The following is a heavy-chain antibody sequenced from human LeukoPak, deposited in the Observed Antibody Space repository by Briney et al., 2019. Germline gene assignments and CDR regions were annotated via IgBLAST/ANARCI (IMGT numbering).Heavy chain of an antibody. CDR1: GYTFTSYD. J-gene: IGHJ4*02. D-gene: IGHD3-22*01. CDR2: MNPNSGNT. CDR3: ARANYYDSSGSPYYYFDY. V-gene: IGHV1-8*01. Sequence: ASVKVSCKASGYTFTSYDINWVRRATGQGLEWMGWMNPNSGNTGYAQKFQGRVTMTRNTSISTAYMELSSLRSEDTAVYYCARANYYDSSGSPYYYFDYWGQGTLVTVSS.